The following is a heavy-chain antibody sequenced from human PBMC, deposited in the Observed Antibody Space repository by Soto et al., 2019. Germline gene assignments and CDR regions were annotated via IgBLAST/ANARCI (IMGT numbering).Heavy chain of an antibody. CDR3: TRGIQLWF. CDR2: IIPLSGTP. D-gene: IGHD5-18*01. V-gene: IGHV1-69*06. J-gene: IGHJ4*02. Sequence: QVQLVQSGAEVKKPGSSVKVSCKASGGTFSNYALTWVRQAPGQGLEWMGGIIPLSGTPNYAQKFQGRVTITADKSTTTVYMELSGLRSEDTAVYYCTRGIQLWFWGQGTLVTVSS. CDR1: GGTFSNYA.